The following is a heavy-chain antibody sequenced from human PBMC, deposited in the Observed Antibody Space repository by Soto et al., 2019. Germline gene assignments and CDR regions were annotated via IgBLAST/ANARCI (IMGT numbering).Heavy chain of an antibody. CDR2: INHSGST. Sequence: PSETLSLTCAVYGGSFSGYYWSWIRQPPGKGLEWIGEINHSGSTNYNPSLKSRVTISVDTSKNQFSLKLSSVTAADTAVYYCASRSINGNDFNPFVDWGQGTLVTVSS. CDR1: GGSFSGYY. V-gene: IGHV4-34*01. D-gene: IGHD1-1*01. CDR3: ASRSINGNDFNPFVD. J-gene: IGHJ4*02.